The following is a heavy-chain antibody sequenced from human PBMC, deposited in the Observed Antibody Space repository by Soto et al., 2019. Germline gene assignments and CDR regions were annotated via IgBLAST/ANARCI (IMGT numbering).Heavy chain of an antibody. Sequence: SETLSLTCTVSGGSISSSSYYWGWIRQPPGKGLEWIGSIYYSGSTYYSPSLKSRVTISVDTSKNQFSLKVYSVTAADTAVYYCASADEEYSSSPGYYWGQGTLVTVSS. CDR3: ASADEEYSSSPGYY. D-gene: IGHD6-6*01. CDR1: GGSISSSSYY. J-gene: IGHJ4*02. CDR2: IYYSGST. V-gene: IGHV4-39*01.